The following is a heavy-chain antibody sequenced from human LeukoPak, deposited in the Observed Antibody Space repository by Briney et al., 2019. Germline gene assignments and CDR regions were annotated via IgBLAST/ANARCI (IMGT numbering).Heavy chain of an antibody. CDR2: IYYTGST. D-gene: IGHD2-8*01. Sequence: SETLSLTCTVSGGSMSYSSYYWGWIRQPPGKGLEWIGSIYYTGSTDYNSSLKSRVTISVDTSKNQFSLKLSSVTAADTAVYYCARQRRDCTTGVCYTSAAWFDPWGQGTLVTVSS. CDR1: GGSMSYSSYY. CDR3: ARQRRDCTTGVCYTSAAWFDP. V-gene: IGHV4-39*01. J-gene: IGHJ5*02.